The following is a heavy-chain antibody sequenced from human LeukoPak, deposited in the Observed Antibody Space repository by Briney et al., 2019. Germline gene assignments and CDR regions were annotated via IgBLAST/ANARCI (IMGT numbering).Heavy chain of an antibody. CDR3: AKETGSQRGYGMDV. V-gene: IGHV3-30*18. J-gene: IGHJ6*02. Sequence: GGSLRLSCAASGFTSSSYGMHWVRQAPGKGLEWVAVISYDGSNKYYADSVKGRFTISRDNSKNTLYLQMNSLRAEDTAVYYCAKETGSQRGYGMDVWGQGTTVTVS. CDR1: GFTSSSYG. CDR2: ISYDGSNK. D-gene: IGHD1-14*01.